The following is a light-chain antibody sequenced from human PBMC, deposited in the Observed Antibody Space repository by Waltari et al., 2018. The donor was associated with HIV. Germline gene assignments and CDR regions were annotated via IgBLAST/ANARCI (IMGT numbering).Light chain of an antibody. Sequence: IVMPQSPALLSVSPGERVTLSCRASQGVGSNLAWYQQKVGQAPRLLIYGAATRAAEIPVRFSGSGSGTDFTLTIDSLQSEDFATYYCQQYNIRPRGNTFGQGTKLQIK. CDR3: QQYNIRPRGNT. V-gene: IGKV3-15*01. CDR1: QGVGSN. J-gene: IGKJ2*01. CDR2: GAA.